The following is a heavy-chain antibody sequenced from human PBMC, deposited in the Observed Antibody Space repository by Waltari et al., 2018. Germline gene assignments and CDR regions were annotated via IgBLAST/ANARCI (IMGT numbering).Heavy chain of an antibody. CDR3: ARAPNYDYVWGSYNPPDH. V-gene: IGHV1-69*01. CDR1: GGTFSSYA. Sequence: QVQLVQSGAEVKKPGSSVKVSCKASGGTFSSYAISWVRQAPGQGLEWMGGIIPIFGTANYAQKFQGRVTITADEATSTAYMGLSSLRSEDTAVYYCARAPNYDYVWGSYNPPDHWGQGTLVTVSS. CDR2: IIPIFGTA. D-gene: IGHD3-16*01. J-gene: IGHJ4*02.